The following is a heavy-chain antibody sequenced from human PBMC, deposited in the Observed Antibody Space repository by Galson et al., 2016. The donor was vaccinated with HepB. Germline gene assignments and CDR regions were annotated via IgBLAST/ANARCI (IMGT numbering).Heavy chain of an antibody. V-gene: IGHV3-21*01. J-gene: IGHJ4*02. D-gene: IGHD3-22*01. CDR3: VRAFHDTSGHYWVNLDY. Sequence: SLRLSCAASGFSFTSYSMNWVRQAPGKGLEWVSFISTTSTYIYYADSVTGRFTTSRDNAKSSLYLQMNSLRAEDTAVYYCVRAFHDTSGHYWVNLDYWGQGAQVTVSS. CDR2: ISTTSTYI. CDR1: GFSFTSYS.